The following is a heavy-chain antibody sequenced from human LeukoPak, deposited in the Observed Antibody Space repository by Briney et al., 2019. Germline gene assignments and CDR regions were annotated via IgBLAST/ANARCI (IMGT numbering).Heavy chain of an antibody. V-gene: IGHV3-48*03. CDR3: ATKEGTRSDFDY. CDR1: GFTFSSYE. Sequence: GGSLRLSCAASGFTFSSYEMNWVRQAPGKGLEGVSYISSSGSTVYYPDSVKGRFSISRDNAKNSLYLQMNSLRVEDTAVYYCATKEGTRSDFDYWGQGILVTVSS. CDR2: ISSSGSTV. J-gene: IGHJ4*02. D-gene: IGHD1-14*01.